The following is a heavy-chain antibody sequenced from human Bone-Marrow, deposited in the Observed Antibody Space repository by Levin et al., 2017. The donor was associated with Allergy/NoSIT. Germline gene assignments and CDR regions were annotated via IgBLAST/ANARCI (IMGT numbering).Heavy chain of an antibody. V-gene: IGHV3-7*03. Sequence: HAGGSLRLSCAASGFTFSSYWMSWVRQAPGKGLEWVANIKQDGSEKYYVDSVKGRFTISRDNAKNSLYLQMNSLRAEDTAVYYCARSSKDIVVVPAAMHGYYFDYWGQGTLVTVSS. D-gene: IGHD2-2*01. CDR1: GFTFSSYW. CDR2: IKQDGSEK. CDR3: ARSSKDIVVVPAAMHGYYFDY. J-gene: IGHJ4*02.